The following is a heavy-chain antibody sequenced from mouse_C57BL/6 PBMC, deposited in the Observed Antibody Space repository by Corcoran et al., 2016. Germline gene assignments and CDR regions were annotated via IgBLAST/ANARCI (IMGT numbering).Heavy chain of an antibody. CDR2: ISYDDSN. CDR1: GYSITSGYY. V-gene: IGHV3-6*01. CDR3: AREGIVSSPSLGAMDY. J-gene: IGHJ4*01. Sequence: DVQLQESGPGLVKPSQSLSLTCSVTGYSITSGYYGNWIRRFPGNKLEWMGYISYDDSNNYNTSLKNRISLTRDTSKNQFSLKLNSVTTEDTATYYCAREGIVSSPSLGAMDYWGQGTSVTVSS. D-gene: IGHD2-5*01.